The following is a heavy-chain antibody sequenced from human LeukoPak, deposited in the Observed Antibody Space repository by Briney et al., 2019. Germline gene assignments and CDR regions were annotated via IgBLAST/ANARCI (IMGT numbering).Heavy chain of an antibody. D-gene: IGHD2-2*01. CDR2: IYSGGST. CDR3: ARGPNSGQLYFDY. J-gene: IGHJ4*02. CDR1: GFTVSSNY. V-gene: IGHV3-66*01. Sequence: GGSLRLSCAASGFTVSSNYMSWVRQAPGKGLEWVSVIYSGGSTYYADSVKGRFTISRDNPKNTLYLQMNSLRAEDTAVYYCARGPNSGQLYFDYWGQGTLVTVSS.